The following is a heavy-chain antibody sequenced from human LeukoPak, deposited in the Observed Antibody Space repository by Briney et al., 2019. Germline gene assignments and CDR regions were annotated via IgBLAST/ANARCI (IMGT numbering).Heavy chain of an antibody. J-gene: IGHJ4*02. CDR3: ARGAPGYSSGWYLAASLNQYYFDY. CDR2: ISFDGSNK. V-gene: IGHV3-30-3*01. Sequence: PGKSLRLSCAASGFTFSSYAIHWVRQAPGKGLEWVAVISFDGSNKYYAESVKGRFTISRDNSRTTLCLQMNSLRTEDTAVYYCARGAPGYSSGWYLAASLNQYYFDYWGQGTLVTVSS. D-gene: IGHD6-19*01. CDR1: GFTFSSYA.